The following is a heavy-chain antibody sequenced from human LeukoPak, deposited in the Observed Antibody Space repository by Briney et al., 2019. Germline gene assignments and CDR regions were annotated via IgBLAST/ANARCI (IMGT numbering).Heavy chain of an antibody. CDR3: AITGTDIVVVPAAQGAFDY. J-gene: IGHJ4*02. Sequence: GGSLRLSCAASGFTLSTDSMNWVRQAPGKGLEWISYISYDSAIKYYADSVRGRFTISRDNAKNSLSLQMHSLRAEDTAVYYCAITGTDIVVVPAAQGAFDYWGQGTLVTVSS. CDR2: ISYDSAIK. V-gene: IGHV3-48*01. D-gene: IGHD2-2*01. CDR1: GFTLSTDS.